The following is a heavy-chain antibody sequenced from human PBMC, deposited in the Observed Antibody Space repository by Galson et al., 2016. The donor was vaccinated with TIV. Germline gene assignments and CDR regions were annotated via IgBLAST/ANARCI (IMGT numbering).Heavy chain of an antibody. CDR3: AKEENSGYYPNDAFDF. CDR2: IAYDGSYN. V-gene: IGHV3-30*18. J-gene: IGHJ3*01. Sequence: SLRLSCAASGFTFSSYNMHWVRQAPGKGLEWVAVIAYDGSYNHYAGSVKGRFTVSRDNSKTTLDLQMNSLGAEDTALYYCAKEENSGYYPNDAFDFWGQGTMVTVS. D-gene: IGHD3-3*01. CDR1: GFTFSSYN.